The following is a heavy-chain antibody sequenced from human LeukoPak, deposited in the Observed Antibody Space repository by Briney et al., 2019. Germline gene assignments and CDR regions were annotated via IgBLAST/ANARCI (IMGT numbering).Heavy chain of an antibody. CDR1: GYTFTGYY. J-gene: IGHJ4*02. CDR3: ARGGYSGYNPFNY. CDR2: ININTGNP. D-gene: IGHD5-12*01. Sequence: ASVKVSCKASGYTFTGYYMHWVRQAPGQGLEWMGWININTGNPTYAQGFTARFVFSLDTSVSTAYLQISGLQAEDTAVYYCARGGYSGYNPFNYWGQGTLATVSS. V-gene: IGHV7-4-1*02.